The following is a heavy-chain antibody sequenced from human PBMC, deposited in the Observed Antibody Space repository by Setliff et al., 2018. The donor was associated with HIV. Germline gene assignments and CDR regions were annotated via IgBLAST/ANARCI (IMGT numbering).Heavy chain of an antibody. D-gene: IGHD2-15*01. CDR3: ARDSGQSFPTAFDI. CDR2: IYYTGST. J-gene: IGHJ3*02. V-gene: IGHV4-4*07. Sequence: PSETLSLTCNYSGNSFSGYHWNWIRQPAGKGLEWLGRIYYTGSTEYNPSLKSRVTISVDTSKNQFSLKLSSVTAADTAVYYCARDSGQSFPTAFDIWGQGTMVTVSS. CDR1: GNSFSGYH.